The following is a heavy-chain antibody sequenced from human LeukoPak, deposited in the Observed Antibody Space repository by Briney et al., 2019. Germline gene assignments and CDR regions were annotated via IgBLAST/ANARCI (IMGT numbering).Heavy chain of an antibody. Sequence: GGSLRLSCAASGFTFSSYSMNWVRQAPGKGLEWFSSISSSSSYIYYADSVKGRFTISRDNAKNSLYLQMNSLRAEDTAVYYCAREPAAVAGPIDDYWGQGTLVTVSS. CDR2: ISSSSSYI. D-gene: IGHD6-19*01. V-gene: IGHV3-21*01. CDR1: GFTFSSYS. CDR3: AREPAAVAGPIDDY. J-gene: IGHJ4*02.